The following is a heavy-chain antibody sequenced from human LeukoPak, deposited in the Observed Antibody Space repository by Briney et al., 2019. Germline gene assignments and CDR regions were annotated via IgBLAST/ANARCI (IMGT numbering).Heavy chain of an antibody. D-gene: IGHD6-19*01. CDR1: GFTFTSYG. J-gene: IGHJ4*02. V-gene: IGHV3-30*04. Sequence: PGRSLRLSCAASGFTFTSYGFHWVRQAPGKGLEWVTVISHDDKNRYYADSVKGRFTISRDNSKNTVYLQMNSLRVEDTAVYFCVRDRDTSGWLYWGQGTLVTVSS. CDR2: ISHDDKNR. CDR3: VRDRDTSGWLY.